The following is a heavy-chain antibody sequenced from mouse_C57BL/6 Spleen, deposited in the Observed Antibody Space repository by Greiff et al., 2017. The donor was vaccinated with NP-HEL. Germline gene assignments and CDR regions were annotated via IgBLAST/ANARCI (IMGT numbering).Heavy chain of an antibody. V-gene: IGHV1-80*01. CDR1: GYAFSSYW. CDR2: IYPGAGDT. CDR3: VSGDFDY. Sequence: QVQLKESGAELVKPGASVKISCKASGYAFSSYWMNWVKQRPGKGLEWIGQIYPGAGDTNYNGKFKGKATLTADKSSSTAYMQLRSLTSEDSSVYFCVSGDFDYWGQGTTLTVSS. D-gene: IGHD3-2*02. J-gene: IGHJ2*01.